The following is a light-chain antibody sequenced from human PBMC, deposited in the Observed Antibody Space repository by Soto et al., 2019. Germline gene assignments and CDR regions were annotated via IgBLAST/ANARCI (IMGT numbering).Light chain of an antibody. CDR2: EVS. CDR1: SSDVGKYDY. CDR3: TSYTSTSSTLV. Sequence: QSALAQPPSASGSPGQSVTISCTGTSSDVGKYDYVSWFQHHPGKAPKLIIYEVSKRPSGVPDRFSGSKSGNTASLTISGLQAEDEADYYCTSYTSTSSTLVFGGGTKVTVL. J-gene: IGLJ3*02. V-gene: IGLV2-8*01.